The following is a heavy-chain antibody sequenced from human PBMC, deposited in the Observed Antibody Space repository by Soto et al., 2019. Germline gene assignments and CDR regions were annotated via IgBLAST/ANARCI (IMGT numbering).Heavy chain of an antibody. CDR3: ARANWYFDY. J-gene: IGHJ4*02. Sequence: SETLSLTCTVSGGSINNHYWSWIRQPPGKGLEWIGYIDYTGATNYSPSLASRVTISVDTSKNQFSLKLTSLTAADTAIYYCARANWYFDYWGQGTLFTVS. CDR1: GGSINNHY. V-gene: IGHV4-59*11. D-gene: IGHD7-27*01. CDR2: IDYTGAT.